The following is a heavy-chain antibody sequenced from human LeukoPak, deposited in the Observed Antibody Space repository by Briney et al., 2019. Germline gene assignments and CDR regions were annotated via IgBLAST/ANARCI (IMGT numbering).Heavy chain of an antibody. CDR2: INPNSGGT. CDR3: ARGFPRIAAAGRNSFDY. J-gene: IGHJ4*02. Sequence: ASVKVSCKASGYTYTGYYMHWVRQAPGQGLEWMGWINPNSGGTNYAQKFQGRVTMTRDTSISTAYMELSRLRSDDTAVYYCARGFPRIAAAGRNSFDYWGQGTLVTVSS. V-gene: IGHV1-2*02. CDR1: GYTYTGYY. D-gene: IGHD6-13*01.